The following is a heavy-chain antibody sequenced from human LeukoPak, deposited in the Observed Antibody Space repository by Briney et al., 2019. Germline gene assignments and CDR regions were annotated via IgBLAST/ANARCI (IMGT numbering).Heavy chain of an antibody. D-gene: IGHD3-9*01. J-gene: IGHJ3*02. CDR1: GFTFSSYA. Sequence: PAGGSLRLSCAASGFTFSSYAMSWVRQAPGKGLEWVSAISGSGGSTYYADSVKGRFTISRDNSKNTLYLQMNSLRAEDTAVYYCAKGSYDILTGYPGGAFDIWGQGTMVTVSS. CDR2: ISGSGGST. CDR3: AKGSYDILTGYPGGAFDI. V-gene: IGHV3-23*01.